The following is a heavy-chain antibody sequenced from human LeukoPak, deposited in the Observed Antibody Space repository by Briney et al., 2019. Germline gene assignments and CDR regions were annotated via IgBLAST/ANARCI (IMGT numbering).Heavy chain of an antibody. V-gene: IGHV1-18*01. CDR3: ARDYRTGTFDY. J-gene: IGHJ4*02. CDR1: GYTFTSYG. CDR2: ISAYNGNT. D-gene: IGHD1-1*01. Sequence: ASVKVSCKASGYTFTSYGISWVRQAPGQGLEWMGWISAYNGNTNYAQKLQGRVTMTTDTSTSTDYMELRSLRSDDTAVYYCARDYRTGTFDYWGQGTLVTVSS.